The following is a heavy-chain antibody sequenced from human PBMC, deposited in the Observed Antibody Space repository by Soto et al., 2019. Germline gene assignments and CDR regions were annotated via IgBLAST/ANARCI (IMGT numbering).Heavy chain of an antibody. CDR3: AKGVPSPTQHAFDI. J-gene: IGHJ3*02. Sequence: QVHLVESGGGVVKPGRSLRLSCAASGFSFSSYDMHWVRQAPGKGLEWVAMISYDGSDKYFSDSVKGRLTISRDNSKNTVSLEMNSLRTKDTAAYYCAKGVPSPTQHAFDIWGQGTMVTVSS. CDR1: GFSFSSYD. V-gene: IGHV3-30*18. CDR2: ISYDGSDK.